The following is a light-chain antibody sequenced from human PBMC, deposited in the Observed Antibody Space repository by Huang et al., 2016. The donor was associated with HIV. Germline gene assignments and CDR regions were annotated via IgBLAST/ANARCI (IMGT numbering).Light chain of an antibody. CDR1: QSVGGY. CDR3: QQRTNWPPGFT. Sequence: EIVLTQSPATLSLSPGESATLSCRASQSVGGYLAWYQQKPGQAPRLLIYYASNRATGIPARFSGSGSGTYFTLTISSLEPEDFAVYYCQQRTNWPPGFTFGPGTKVDIK. J-gene: IGKJ3*01. CDR2: YAS. V-gene: IGKV3-11*01.